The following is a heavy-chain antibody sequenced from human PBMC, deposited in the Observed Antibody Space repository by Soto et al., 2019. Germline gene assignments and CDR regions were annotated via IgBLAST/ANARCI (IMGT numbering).Heavy chain of an antibody. CDR2: IYYSGST. D-gene: IGHD1-26*01. J-gene: IGHJ5*02. CDR3: ATQEVGGSYVYTFDP. Sequence: CDVCGGSVSRTRYYPCWNRQPPGKGLEWIGGIYYSGSTYYNPSLKSRVTISVDTSKNHFSLKLSSVTAADTAVYYCATQEVGGSYVYTFDPWGQGTLVTVSS. V-gene: IGHV4-39*01. CDR1: GGSVSRTRYY.